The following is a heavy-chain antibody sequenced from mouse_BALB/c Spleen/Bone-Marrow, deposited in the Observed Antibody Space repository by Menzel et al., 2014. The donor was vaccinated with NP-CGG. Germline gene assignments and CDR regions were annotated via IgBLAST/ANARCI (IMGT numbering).Heavy chain of an antibody. Sequence: EVQLQQSGPELVKPGASVKMSCKASGYTFTDYYMDWVKLSHGESFEWIGRVTPYNGGTTYNQKFKGKATLTVDKSSSTAYMALNSLTSEDSAVYYCARTGYWGQGTTLTVSS. V-gene: IGHV1-19*01. CDR3: ARTGY. CDR2: VTPYNGGT. CDR1: GYTFTDYY. J-gene: IGHJ2*01.